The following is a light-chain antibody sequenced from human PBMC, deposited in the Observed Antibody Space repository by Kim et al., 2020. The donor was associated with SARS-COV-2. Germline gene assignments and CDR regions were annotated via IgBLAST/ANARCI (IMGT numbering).Light chain of an antibody. CDR1: SSNIGSNT. CDR2: SNN. CDR3: AAWDDSLNGL. V-gene: IGLV1-44*01. Sequence: ELTQPPSASGTPGQRVTISCSGSSSNIGSNTVNWYQQLPGTAPKLLIYSNNQRPSGVPDRFSGSKSGTSASLAISGLQSEDEADYYCAAWDDSLNGLFGTGTQPTVL. J-gene: IGLJ1*01.